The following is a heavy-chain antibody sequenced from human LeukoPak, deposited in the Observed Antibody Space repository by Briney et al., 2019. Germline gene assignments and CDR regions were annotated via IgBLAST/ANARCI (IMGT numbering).Heavy chain of an antibody. V-gene: IGHV1-69*06. CDR2: IIPIFGTA. Sequence: SVKVSCKASGGTFSSYAISWVRQAPGQGLEWMGGIIPIFGTANYAQKFQGRVTITADKSTSTAYMELSSLRSEDTAVYYCARDSHSSSWYWLFTFDPWGQGTLVTVSS. J-gene: IGHJ5*02. CDR3: ARDSHSSSWYWLFTFDP. CDR1: GGTFSSYA. D-gene: IGHD6-13*01.